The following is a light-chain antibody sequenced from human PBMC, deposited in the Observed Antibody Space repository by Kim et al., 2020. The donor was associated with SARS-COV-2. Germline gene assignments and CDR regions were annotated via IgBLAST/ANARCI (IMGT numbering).Light chain of an antibody. CDR2: GTS. CDR1: QSVSSY. Sequence: EIVLTQSPATLSLSPGERATLSCRASQSVSSYLAWYQQKPGQAPRLLIYGTSSRATGIPDRFSGSGSGTDYTLTSSRLEPEDFAVYYCQQYASSPWTFGQGTKVDIK. CDR3: QQYASSPWT. V-gene: IGKV3-20*01. J-gene: IGKJ1*01.